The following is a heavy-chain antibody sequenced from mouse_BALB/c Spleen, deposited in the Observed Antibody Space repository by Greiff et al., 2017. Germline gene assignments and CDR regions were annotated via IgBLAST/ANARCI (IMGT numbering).Heavy chain of an antibody. CDR2: ISDGGSYT. CDR3: ARDREITDYGAMDY. Sequence: EVKLVESGGGLVKPGGSLKLSCAASGFTFSDYYMYWVRQTPEKRLEWVATISDGGSYTYYPDSVKGRFTISRDNAKNNLYLQMSSLKSEDTAMYYCARDREITDYGAMDYWGQGTSVTGSS. J-gene: IGHJ4*01. CDR1: GFTFSDYY. D-gene: IGHD2-4*01. V-gene: IGHV5-4*02.